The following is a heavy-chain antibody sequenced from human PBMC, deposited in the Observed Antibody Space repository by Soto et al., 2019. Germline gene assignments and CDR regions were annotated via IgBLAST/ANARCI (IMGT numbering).Heavy chain of an antibody. CDR1: GLTFGSRA. CDR3: ARGSTDSYPGSRIFDF. D-gene: IGHD3-10*01. V-gene: IGHV3-23*01. Sequence: LGGSLRLSCVASGLTFGSRAMTWVRQAPGEGLQWVSTITDTGGDAKYADSVRGRFVISRDNSKKTLYLQMTSLTAEDWAMYYCARGSTDSYPGSRIFDFWGRGTLVTVSS. J-gene: IGHJ4*02. CDR2: ITDTGGDA.